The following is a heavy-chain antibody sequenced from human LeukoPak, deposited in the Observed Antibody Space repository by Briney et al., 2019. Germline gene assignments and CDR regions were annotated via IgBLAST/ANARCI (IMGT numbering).Heavy chain of an antibody. CDR1: GGSISNSNW. V-gene: IGHV4-4*02. CDR2: IYHSGST. J-gene: IGHJ6*02. CDR3: AGTAASYYYYYGMDV. Sequence: SETLSLTCAVSGGSISNSNWWSWVRQPPGKGLEWIGEIYHSGSTNYNPSLKSRVTISVDKSKNQFSLKPSSVTAADTAVYYCAGTAASYYYYYGMDVWGQGTTVTVSS. D-gene: IGHD6-25*01.